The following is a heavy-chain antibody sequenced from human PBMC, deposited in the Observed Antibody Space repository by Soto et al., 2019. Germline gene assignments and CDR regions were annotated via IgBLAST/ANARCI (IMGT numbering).Heavy chain of an antibody. Sequence: ASVKVSCKASGYTFTGYYMHWVRQAPGQGLEWMGWINPNSGGTNYAQKFQGRVTMTRDTSISTAYMELSRLRSDDTAVYYCARVGHPEDSSGYPHWYFDLWGRGTLVTVSS. V-gene: IGHV1-2*02. CDR1: GYTFTGYY. CDR2: INPNSGGT. CDR3: ARVGHPEDSSGYPHWYFDL. J-gene: IGHJ2*01. D-gene: IGHD3-22*01.